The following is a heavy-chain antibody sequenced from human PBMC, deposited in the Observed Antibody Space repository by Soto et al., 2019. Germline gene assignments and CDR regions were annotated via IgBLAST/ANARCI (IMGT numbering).Heavy chain of an antibody. CDR1: GGPFSGYY. CDR3: ARGGVVAVAGTGASYYFDY. Sequence: SETLSLTCAVYGGPFSGYYWSWIRQPPGKGLEWIGEINHSGSTNYNPSLKSRVTISVDTSKNQFSLKLSSVTAADTAVYYCARGGVVAVAGTGASYYFDYWGQGTLVTVSS. CDR2: INHSGST. D-gene: IGHD6-19*01. V-gene: IGHV4-34*01. J-gene: IGHJ4*02.